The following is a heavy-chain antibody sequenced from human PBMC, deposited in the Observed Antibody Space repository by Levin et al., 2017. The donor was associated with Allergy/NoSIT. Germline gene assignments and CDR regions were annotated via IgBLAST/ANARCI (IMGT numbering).Heavy chain of an antibody. J-gene: IGHJ4*02. V-gene: IGHV4-61*01. CDR2: IYYRGST. CDR3: ARDRGGGHFDHFDC. D-gene: IGHD1-26*01. CDR1: GGSVSSSSSY. Sequence: SETLSLTCTVSGGSVSSSSSYWSWIRQPPGTGLEWIGYIYYRGSTNSSPSLKSRVTISVDTSKNQFSLHLSSVTAADTAVYYCARDRGGGHFDHFDCWGQGTLVTVSS.